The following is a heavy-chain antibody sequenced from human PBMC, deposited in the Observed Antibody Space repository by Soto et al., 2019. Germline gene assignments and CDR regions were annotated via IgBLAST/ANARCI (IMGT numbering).Heavy chain of an antibody. CDR3: AIARVADSSLDH. CDR1: GFTFSNNA. V-gene: IGHV3-30*01. Sequence: SCVGSGFTFSNNAMHWVRQAPGKGLEWVAFRSYDSSEIFYADSVKGRFTISRDNPENTIFLHMNSPREDDTAVYYCAIARVADSSLDHWGQGILVTAS. J-gene: IGHJ4*01. D-gene: IGHD3-3*01. CDR2: RSYDSSEI.